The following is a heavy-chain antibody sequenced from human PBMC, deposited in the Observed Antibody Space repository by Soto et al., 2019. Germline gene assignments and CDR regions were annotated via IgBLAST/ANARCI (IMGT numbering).Heavy chain of an antibody. CDR3: ARDGPSRYNTGAFDV. CDR1: GDSISNGDFY. CDR2: ISYTGST. V-gene: IGHV4-30-4*01. J-gene: IGHJ3*01. Sequence: QVQLQELGPGLVKPSQTLSLICTVSGDSISNGDFYWNWIRQAPGKGLEWIGYISYTGSTFYNPSLKSRVSTSVDTSKSQFSLRLTSVTAADTAIYYCARDGPSRYNTGAFDVWGQGTMVTVSS. D-gene: IGHD5-18*01.